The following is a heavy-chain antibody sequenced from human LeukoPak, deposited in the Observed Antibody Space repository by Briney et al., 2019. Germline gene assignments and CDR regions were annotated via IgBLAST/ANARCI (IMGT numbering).Heavy chain of an antibody. CDR3: ATRICSSTSCYSGGFWFDP. V-gene: IGHV1-24*01. CDR2: FDPEDGET. CDR1: GYTLTELS. J-gene: IGHJ5*02. D-gene: IGHD2-2*02. Sequence: ASVKVSCKVSGYTLTELSMHWVRQAPGKGLEWMGGFDPEDGETIYAQKFQGRVTMTEDTSTDTAYMELSSLRSEDTAVYYCATRICSSTSCYSGGFWFDPWGQGTLVTVSS.